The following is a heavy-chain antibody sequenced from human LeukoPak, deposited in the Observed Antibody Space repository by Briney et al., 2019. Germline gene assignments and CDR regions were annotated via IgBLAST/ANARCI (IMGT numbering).Heavy chain of an antibody. CDR1: GGSFSGYY. CDR2: INHSGST. V-gene: IGHV4-34*01. D-gene: IGHD3-22*01. CDR3: ARERGRHYYDSSGYYRYFQH. Sequence: PSETLSLTCAVYGGSFSGYYWSWIRQPPGKGLEWIGEINHSGSTNYNPSLKSRVTIPVDTSKNQFSLKLSSVTAADTAVYYCARERGRHYYDSSGYYRYFQHWGQGTLVTVSS. J-gene: IGHJ1*01.